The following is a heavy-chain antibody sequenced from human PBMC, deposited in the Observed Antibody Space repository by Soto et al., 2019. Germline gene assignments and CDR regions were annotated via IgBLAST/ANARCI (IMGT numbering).Heavy chain of an antibody. CDR1: GFSLSTSGVG. V-gene: IGHV2-5*02. J-gene: IGHJ4*02. Sequence: QITLKESGPPLVKPTQTLTLTCALSGFSLSTSGVGVGWIRQPPGKALEWLALIYWDDDKRYSPSLTSRLTITKDTSKNQVVLTMTKMDPVDTATYYCAHSSTWFPFDYWGQGTLVTVSS. CDR3: AHSSTWFPFDY. CDR2: IYWDDDK. D-gene: IGHD6-13*01.